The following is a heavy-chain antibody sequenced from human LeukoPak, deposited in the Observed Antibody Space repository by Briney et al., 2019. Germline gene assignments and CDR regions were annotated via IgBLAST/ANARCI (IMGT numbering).Heavy chain of an antibody. CDR3: ARELAVQKQWLVSFDY. J-gene: IGHJ4*02. V-gene: IGHV3-66*01. CDR2: MYSGGNT. Sequence: PGGSLRLSCAASGFTVSSNYMSWVRQAPGKGLEWVSVMYSGGNTYYADSVKGRFTISRDNSKNTLYLQMNSLRAEDTAVYYCARELAVQKQWLVSFDYWGRGTLVTVSS. D-gene: IGHD6-19*01. CDR1: GFTVSSNY.